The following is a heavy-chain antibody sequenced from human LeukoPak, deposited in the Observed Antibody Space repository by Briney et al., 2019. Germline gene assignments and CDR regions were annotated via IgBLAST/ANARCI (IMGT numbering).Heavy chain of an antibody. J-gene: IGHJ6*02. Sequence: PSETLSLTCTVSGGSISTYYWSWIRQPPGKGLEWIGYIYYSGSTNYNPSLKSRVTISVDTSKNQFSLKLSSVTAADTAVYYCARMGYCSSTSCYLPYGMDVWGQGTTVTVSS. V-gene: IGHV4-59*01. CDR2: IYYSGST. D-gene: IGHD2-2*01. CDR1: GGSISTYY. CDR3: ARMGYCSSTSCYLPYGMDV.